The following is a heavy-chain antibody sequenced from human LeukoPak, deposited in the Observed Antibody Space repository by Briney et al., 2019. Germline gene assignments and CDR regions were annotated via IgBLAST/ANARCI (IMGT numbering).Heavy chain of an antibody. Sequence: GGSLRLSCAASGFTFSSYWMHWVRQAPGKGLVWVSRINSDGSSTSYADSVKGRFTISRDNAKNTLYLQMNSLRAEDTAVYYCARAFYDSSGYYYFSPYYFDYWGQGTLVTVSS. D-gene: IGHD3-22*01. V-gene: IGHV3-74*01. CDR2: INSDGSST. J-gene: IGHJ4*02. CDR3: ARAFYDSSGYYYFSPYYFDY. CDR1: GFTFSSYW.